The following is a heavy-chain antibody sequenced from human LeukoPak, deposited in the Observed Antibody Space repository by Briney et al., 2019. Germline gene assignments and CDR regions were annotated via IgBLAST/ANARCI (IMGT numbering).Heavy chain of an antibody. J-gene: IGHJ6*02. CDR1: GFIFSSYW. V-gene: IGHV3-7*03. Sequence: GGSLRLSCAASGFIFSSYWMNWVRQAPGKGLEWVANIKQDGSEKYYVDSVKGRFTISRDNAKNSLYLQMNSLRAEDTAVYYCARDCSGGSCYSSYFFYGMDVWGQGTTVTVSS. CDR3: ARDCSGGSCYSSYFFYGMDV. D-gene: IGHD2-15*01. CDR2: IKQDGSEK.